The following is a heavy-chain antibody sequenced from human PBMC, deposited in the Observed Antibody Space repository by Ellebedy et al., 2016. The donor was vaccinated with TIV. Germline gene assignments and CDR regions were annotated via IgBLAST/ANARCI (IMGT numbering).Heavy chain of an antibody. Sequence: GESLKISCAASGFTFSRHWMHWIRQAPGKRLVWLSRINGDGGFTSHADFVKGRFTISRDNANNTLNLQINSLKAEDTAMYYCSTLSDTGYWGHGTLVTVSS. CDR1: GFTFSRHW. J-gene: IGHJ4*01. D-gene: IGHD2-21*02. V-gene: IGHV3-74*01. CDR2: INGDGGFT. CDR3: STLSDTGY.